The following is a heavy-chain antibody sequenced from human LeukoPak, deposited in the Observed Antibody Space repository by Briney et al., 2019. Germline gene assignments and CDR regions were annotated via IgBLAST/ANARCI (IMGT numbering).Heavy chain of an antibody. Sequence: GGSLRLSCAASGLTVSSNYMSWVRQAPGKGLEWVSVIYSGGSTYYAESVKGRFTISRDNSKNTLYLQMNSLRAEDTAVYYCARRRRDGYKGVRLDAFDIWGQGTMVTVSS. V-gene: IGHV3-66*02. CDR2: IYSGGST. CDR1: GLTVSSNY. J-gene: IGHJ3*02. CDR3: ARRRRDGYKGVRLDAFDI. D-gene: IGHD5-24*01.